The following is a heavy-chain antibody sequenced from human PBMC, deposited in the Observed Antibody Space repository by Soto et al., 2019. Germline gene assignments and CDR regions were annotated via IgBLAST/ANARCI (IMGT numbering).Heavy chain of an antibody. CDR1: GDSVSSNSAA. CDR2: TYYRSKWYN. Sequence: SQTLSLTCAISGDSVSSNSAAWNWIRQSPSRGLEWLGRTYYRSKWYNDYAVSVKTRITINPDTSKNQFSLQLNSVTPEETAVYYCEREASTEDGMDVWGQGTTVTVSS. CDR3: EREASTEDGMDV. J-gene: IGHJ6*02. V-gene: IGHV6-1*01.